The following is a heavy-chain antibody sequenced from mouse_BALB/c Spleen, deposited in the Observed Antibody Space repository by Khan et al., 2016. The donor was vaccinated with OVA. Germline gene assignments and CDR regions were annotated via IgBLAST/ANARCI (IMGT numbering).Heavy chain of an antibody. CDR1: GYTFTAYS. J-gene: IGHJ2*01. CDR3: EIRDYFDY. V-gene: IGHV1S137*01. CDR2: ISTDSVNT. Sequence: QVQLKQSGPELVRPGVSVKISCKGSGYTFTAYSMHWVKQSHAKSLEWIGVISTDSVNTNYIQSLRGRPTLTVDNSSSTAYMELARMTSEDSAIYYCEIRDYFDYWGQGTTLTVSS.